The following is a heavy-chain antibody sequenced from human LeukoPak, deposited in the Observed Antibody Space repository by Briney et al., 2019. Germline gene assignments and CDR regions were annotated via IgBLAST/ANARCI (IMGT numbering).Heavy chain of an antibody. V-gene: IGHV1-2*02. CDR2: INPNTGGT. CDR3: ARDFYGVKVRWFDP. CDR1: GYTFTGYY. D-gene: IGHD3-10*01. J-gene: IGHJ5*02. Sequence: ASVKVSCKASGYTFTGYYMHWVQQAPGRGLEWMGWINPNTGGTNYAQKFQGRVTMTRDTSISTAYMELSRLKSDDTAVYYCARDFYGVKVRWFDPWGQGTLVTVSS.